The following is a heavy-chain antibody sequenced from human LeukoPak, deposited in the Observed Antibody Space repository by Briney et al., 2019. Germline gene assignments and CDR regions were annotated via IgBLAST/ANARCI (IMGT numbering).Heavy chain of an antibody. J-gene: IGHJ4*02. CDR2: IGSDGNKK. V-gene: IGHV3-33*01. CDR3: AGGRYSSSWKDY. D-gene: IGHD6-13*01. Sequence: GRSLRLSCAASGFTFSSYAMHWVRQAPGKGLEWVALIGSDGNKKYYADSVKGRFSISRDNSNNTLYLQMNSLGVEDTAVYYCAGGRYSSSWKDYWGQGTLVTVSS. CDR1: GFTFSSYA.